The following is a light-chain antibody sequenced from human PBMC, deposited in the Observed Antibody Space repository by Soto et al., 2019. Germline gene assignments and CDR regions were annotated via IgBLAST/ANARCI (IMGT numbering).Light chain of an antibody. J-gene: IGKJ1*01. CDR1: QSISSN. CDR3: QQYNNWWA. CDR2: DTS. V-gene: IGKV3-15*01. Sequence: EIAMTQSPATLSVSPGERATLSCRASQSISSNLAWYQQKPGQAPRLLIYDTSTRATGIPGRFSGGGSGTEFTLTISSLQSEDFAVYYCQQYNNWWAFGQGTRVDIK.